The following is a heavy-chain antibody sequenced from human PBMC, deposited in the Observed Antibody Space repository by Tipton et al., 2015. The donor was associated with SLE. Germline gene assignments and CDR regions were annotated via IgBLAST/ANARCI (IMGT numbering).Heavy chain of an antibody. CDR2: INSIGTAI. CDR1: GSTFSDYY. J-gene: IGHJ6*02. CDR3: ARQIGYYGMDV. Sequence: SLRLSCVASGSTFSDYYMSWIRQAPGRGLEWVSYINSIGTAIYYADSVVGRFTISRDNVKNSLYLQMNSLRAEDTAVYYCARQIGYYGMDVWGQGTTVTVSS. V-gene: IGHV3-11*01. D-gene: IGHD3-22*01.